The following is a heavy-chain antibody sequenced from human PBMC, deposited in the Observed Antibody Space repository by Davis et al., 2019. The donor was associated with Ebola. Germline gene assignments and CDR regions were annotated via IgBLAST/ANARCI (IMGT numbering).Heavy chain of an antibody. V-gene: IGHV4-34*01. D-gene: IGHD6-13*01. CDR1: GGSFSGYY. J-gene: IGHJ6*02. CDR2: INHSGST. Sequence: SETLSLTCAVYGGSFSGYYWSWIRQPPGKGLEWIGEINHSGSTNYNPSLKSRVTISVDTSKNQFSLKLSSVTAADTAVYYCARGGDSSSWYYYYGMDVWGQGTLVTVSS. CDR3: ARGGDSSSWYYYYGMDV.